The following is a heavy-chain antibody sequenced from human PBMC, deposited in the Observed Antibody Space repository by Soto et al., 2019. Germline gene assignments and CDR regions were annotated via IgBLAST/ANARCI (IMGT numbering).Heavy chain of an antibody. V-gene: IGHV4-4*07. CDR2: IDTSGST. J-gene: IGHJ5*02. Sequence: PSETLSLTCTGSGGSISSYYWSWIRQAAGKGLEWIGRIDTSGSTNYNPSLKSRITMSVDTSKNQFSLKLRSVTAADKAVYYCAREWGSVVEPADTVPNWSDPWGQGTLVTVS. CDR3: AREWGSVVEPADTVPNWSDP. CDR1: GGSISSYY. D-gene: IGHD2-2*01.